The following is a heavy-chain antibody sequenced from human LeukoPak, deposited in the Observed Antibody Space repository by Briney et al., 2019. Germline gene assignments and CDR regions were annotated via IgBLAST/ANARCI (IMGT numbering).Heavy chain of an antibody. CDR3: VRDRSASSDYYALGY. Sequence: PGGSLRLSCAASGFTGSSKYMTWVRQAPGKGLEWLSVIYSGGDTYYADFVRGRFTISRDNSKNMVFLRMRSLRAEDTAVYYCVRDRSASSDYYALGYWGQGTLVTVSS. J-gene: IGHJ4*02. CDR1: GFTGSSKY. CDR2: IYSGGDT. D-gene: IGHD3-22*01. V-gene: IGHV3-66*01.